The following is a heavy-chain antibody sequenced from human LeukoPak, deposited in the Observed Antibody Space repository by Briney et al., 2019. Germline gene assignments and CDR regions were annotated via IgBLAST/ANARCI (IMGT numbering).Heavy chain of an antibody. Sequence: PSETLSLTCTVSGGSISSGDYYWSWIRQPPGKGLEWIGYIYYSGSTYYNPPLKSRVTISVDTSKNQFSLKLSSVTAADTAVYYCARSRWVQWLTDYYYYGMDVWGQGTTVTVSS. V-gene: IGHV4-30-4*01. CDR1: GGSISSGDYY. D-gene: IGHD6-19*01. CDR3: ARSRWVQWLTDYYYYGMDV. J-gene: IGHJ6*02. CDR2: IYYSGST.